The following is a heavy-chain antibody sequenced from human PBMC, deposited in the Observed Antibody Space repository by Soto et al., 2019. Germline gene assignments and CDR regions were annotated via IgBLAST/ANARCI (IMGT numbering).Heavy chain of an antibody. CDR1: GFTFSSYA. Sequence: EVQLLESGGGLVQPGGSLRLSCAASGFTFSSYAMSWVRQAPGKGLEWVSAISGSGGSTYYADSVKGRFTISRDNSKNTLYLQMNSLRAEDTAVYYCAKPLTLSEWLFPAVAFDIWGQGTMVTVSS. CDR3: AKPLTLSEWLFPAVAFDI. J-gene: IGHJ3*02. CDR2: ISGSGGST. V-gene: IGHV3-23*01. D-gene: IGHD3-3*01.